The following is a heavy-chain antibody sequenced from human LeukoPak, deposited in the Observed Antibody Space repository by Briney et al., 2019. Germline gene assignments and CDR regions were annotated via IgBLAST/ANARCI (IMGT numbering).Heavy chain of an antibody. J-gene: IGHJ4*02. Sequence: GGSLRLSCAASGFTFSDYYMSWIRQAPGKGLEWVSYISSSGSTIYYADSVKGRFTISRDNAKNSLYLQMNSLRAEDTAVYYCARESERYCSSTSCYTGDFDYWGQGTLVTVSS. CDR3: ARESERYCSSTSCYTGDFDY. V-gene: IGHV3-11*04. D-gene: IGHD2-2*02. CDR2: ISSSGSTI. CDR1: GFTFSDYY.